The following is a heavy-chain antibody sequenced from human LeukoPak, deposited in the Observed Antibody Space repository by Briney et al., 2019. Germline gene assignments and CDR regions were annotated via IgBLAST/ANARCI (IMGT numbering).Heavy chain of an antibody. D-gene: IGHD6-13*01. V-gene: IGHV3-7*01. CDR1: GFTLSTSW. J-gene: IGHJ4*02. CDR2: IKQDGSEK. Sequence: GGSLRLSCTASGFTLSTSWMSWVRQAPGRGLEWVASIKQDGSEKYYVDSVKGRFTISRDNAKNSLYLQMNSLRAEDTAVYYCAREGYSSSWYEGYFDYWGQGTLVTVSS. CDR3: AREGYSSSWYEGYFDY.